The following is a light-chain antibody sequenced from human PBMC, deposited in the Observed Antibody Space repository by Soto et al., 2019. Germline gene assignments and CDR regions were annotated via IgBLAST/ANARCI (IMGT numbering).Light chain of an antibody. CDR2: GNI. CDR1: SSNIEANYD. J-gene: IGLJ7*01. Sequence: QSVLTQPPSVSGAPGQRVTISCTGSSSNIEANYDVNWYQLLPGTAPKLLIHGNINRPSGVPDRFSGSKSGTSASLAITGLQAEDEADYYCQSYDSRLTGYVFGSGTQLTVL. CDR3: QSYDSRLTGYV. V-gene: IGLV1-40*01.